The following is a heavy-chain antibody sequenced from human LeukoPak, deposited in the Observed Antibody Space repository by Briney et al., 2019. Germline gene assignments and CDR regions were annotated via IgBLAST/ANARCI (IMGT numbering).Heavy chain of an antibody. D-gene: IGHD6-6*01. J-gene: IGHJ6*02. Sequence: GASVKVSRKASGYTFTSYYMHWVRQAPGQGLEWMGLINPSGGSTSYAQKFQGRVTMTRDTSTSTVYMELSSLRSEDTAVYYCAREIAARPNPYYYYYGMDVWGQGTTVTVSS. CDR3: AREIAARPNPYYYYYGMDV. CDR1: GYTFTSYY. V-gene: IGHV1-46*01. CDR2: INPSGGST.